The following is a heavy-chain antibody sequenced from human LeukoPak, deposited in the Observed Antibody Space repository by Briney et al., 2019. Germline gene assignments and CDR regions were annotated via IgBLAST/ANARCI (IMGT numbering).Heavy chain of an antibody. CDR2: ITWNGGST. D-gene: IGHD6-13*01. CDR1: GFTFDDYG. J-gene: IGHJ4*02. Sequence: GGSLRLSCAASGFTFDDYGMSWVRQAPGKGLEWVSGITWNGGSTGYADSVKGRFTISRDNAKNSLYLQMNSLRAEDTALYYCARRGIAAAGFDYWGQGTLVTVSS. CDR3: ARRGIAAAGFDY. V-gene: IGHV3-20*04.